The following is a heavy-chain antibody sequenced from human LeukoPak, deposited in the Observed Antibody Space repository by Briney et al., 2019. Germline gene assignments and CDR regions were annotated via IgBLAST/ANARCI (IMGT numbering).Heavy chain of an antibody. Sequence: GASVKVSCKASGYTFTSYGISWVRQAPGQGLEWVGWISAYNGNTNYAQKLQGRVTMTTDTSTSTAYMELRSLRSDDTAVYYCARESVLLWFGDSDYFDYWGQGTLVTVSS. J-gene: IGHJ4*02. CDR1: GYTFTSYG. V-gene: IGHV1-18*04. CDR2: ISAYNGNT. CDR3: ARESVLLWFGDSDYFDY. D-gene: IGHD3-10*01.